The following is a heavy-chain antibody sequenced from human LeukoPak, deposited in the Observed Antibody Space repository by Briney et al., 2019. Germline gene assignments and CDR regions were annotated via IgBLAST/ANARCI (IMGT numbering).Heavy chain of an antibody. V-gene: IGHV1-69*06. CDR3: ARSGGSSGGDV. Sequence: SVKVSCKPSGGTFSNYAISWVRQAPGQGLEWMGGIIPVFNRENYAQKFQGRLTITADKSTSTAYMELSSLRSEDTAVYYCARSGGSSGGDVWGQGTTVTVSS. CDR1: GGTFSNYA. CDR2: IIPVFNRE. D-gene: IGHD6-19*01. J-gene: IGHJ6*02.